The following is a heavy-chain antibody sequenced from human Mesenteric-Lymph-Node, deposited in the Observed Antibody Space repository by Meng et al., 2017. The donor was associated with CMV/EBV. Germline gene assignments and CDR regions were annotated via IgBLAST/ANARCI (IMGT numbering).Heavy chain of an antibody. CDR1: GHTFTSYY. J-gene: IGHJ5*02. Sequence: ASVKVSCKASGHTFTSYYIHWVRQAPGQGLEWMGIINLSGGNTIYAQKFQGRVTMTRDTSTSTVYMELSSLRSEDTAVYFCARGALRGVSTDTWFDPWGQGTLVTVSS. V-gene: IGHV1-46*01. D-gene: IGHD3-10*01. CDR3: ARGALRGVSTDTWFDP. CDR2: INLSGGNT.